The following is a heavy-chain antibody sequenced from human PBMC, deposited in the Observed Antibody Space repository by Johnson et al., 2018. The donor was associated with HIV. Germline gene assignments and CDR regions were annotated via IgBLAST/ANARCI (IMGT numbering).Heavy chain of an antibody. Sequence: MQLVESGGGLVQPGGSLRLSCAASGFTFSSYAMSWVRQAPGKGLEWVSAISGSGGSTYYADSVKGRFTISRDNSKSTVLLQMNSLRFDDTAVYYCAKETRDSSGAFDIWGQGTMVTVSS. D-gene: IGHD3-22*01. V-gene: IGHV3-23*04. J-gene: IGHJ3*02. CDR1: GFTFSSYA. CDR3: AKETRDSSGAFDI. CDR2: ISGSGGST.